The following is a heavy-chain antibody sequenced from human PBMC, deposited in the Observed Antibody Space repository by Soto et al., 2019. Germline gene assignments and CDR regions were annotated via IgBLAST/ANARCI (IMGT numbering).Heavy chain of an antibody. Sequence: QVQLVQSGAEVKKPGSSVKVSCKASGGTFGSYAINWVRQAPGQGLEWMGIIIPIFGTTKYAQNFQGRVTITADDSARTVYMELTNLGSEDTAVYYCARGIAAAGTCFDSWGQGTLVTVSS. CDR2: IIPIFGTT. V-gene: IGHV1-69*18. CDR1: GGTFGSYA. CDR3: ARGIAAAGTCFDS. J-gene: IGHJ4*02. D-gene: IGHD6-13*01.